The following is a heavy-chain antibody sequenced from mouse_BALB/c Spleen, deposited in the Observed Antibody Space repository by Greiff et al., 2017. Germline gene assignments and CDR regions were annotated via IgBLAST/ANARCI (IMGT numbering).Heavy chain of an antibody. CDR2: ISSGSSTI. CDR1: GFTFSSFG. J-gene: IGHJ4*01. D-gene: IGHD2-2*01. V-gene: IGHV5-17*02. CDR3: ARSTYGYDYAMDY. Sequence: DVHLVESGGGLVQPGGSRKLSCAASGFTFSSFGMHWVRQAPEKGLEWVAYISSGSSTIYYADTVKGRFTISRDNPKNTLFLQMTSLRSEDTAMYYCARSTYGYDYAMDYWGQGTSVTVSS.